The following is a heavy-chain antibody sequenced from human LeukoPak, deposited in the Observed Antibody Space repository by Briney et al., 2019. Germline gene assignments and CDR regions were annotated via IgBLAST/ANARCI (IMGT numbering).Heavy chain of an antibody. Sequence: SETLSLTCTVSGGSISSSSYYWGWIRQPPGKGLEWIGSIYYSGSTYYNPSLKSRVTISVDTSKNQFSLKLSSVTAADTAVYYCAREGITIFGVVTPEYFQHWGQGTLVTVSS. D-gene: IGHD3-3*01. CDR1: GGSISSSSYY. J-gene: IGHJ1*01. V-gene: IGHV4-39*02. CDR2: IYYSGST. CDR3: AREGITIFGVVTPEYFQH.